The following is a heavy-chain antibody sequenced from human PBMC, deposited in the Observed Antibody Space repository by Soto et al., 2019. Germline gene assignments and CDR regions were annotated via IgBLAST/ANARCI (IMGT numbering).Heavy chain of an antibody. J-gene: IGHJ4*02. V-gene: IGHV1-69*01. Sequence: QVQLVQSGGEVKKPGSSVKVSCKASGGTFSSYAISWVRQAPGQGLEWMGGIIPIFGTANYAQKFQGRVTITADESTSTAYMELSSLRSEDTAVYYCARGAYGSGSYYNAYWGQGTLVTVSS. CDR1: GGTFSSYA. CDR2: IIPIFGTA. CDR3: ARGAYGSGSYYNAY. D-gene: IGHD3-10*01.